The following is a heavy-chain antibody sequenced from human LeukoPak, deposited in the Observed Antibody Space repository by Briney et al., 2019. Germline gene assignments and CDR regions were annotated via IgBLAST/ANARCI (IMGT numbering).Heavy chain of an antibody. CDR3: ARHPYYFYYMDV. V-gene: IGHV3-20*04. J-gene: IGHJ6*03. CDR2: INWNGGST. CDR1: GFTFEDYG. Sequence: GGSLRLSCAASGFTFEDYGMSWVRQAPGKGLEWVSGINWNGGSTGYADSVKGRFTISRDNAKNSLFLQINSLRAEDTALYYCARHPYYFYYMDVWGKGTTVTVSS.